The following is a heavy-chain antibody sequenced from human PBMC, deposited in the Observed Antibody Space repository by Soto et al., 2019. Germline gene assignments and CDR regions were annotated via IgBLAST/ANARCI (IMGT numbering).Heavy chain of an antibody. J-gene: IGHJ6*02. CDR2: INSNSGAT. V-gene: IGHV1-2*02. CDR3: ARDLVPAAISFYGMDV. D-gene: IGHD2-2*01. Sequence: GASVKVCCKASGSTIADSYIQRVRQAHGQGLEWMGWINSNSGATNYAREFQGRVTMTRDTSISTAYMELSRLRSDDTAVYYCARDLVPAAISFYGMDVWGQGTTVTVSS. CDR1: GSTIADSY.